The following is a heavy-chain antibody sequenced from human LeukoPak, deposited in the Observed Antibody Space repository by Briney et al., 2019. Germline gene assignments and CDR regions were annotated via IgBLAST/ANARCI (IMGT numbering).Heavy chain of an antibody. CDR3: ARLSAYYDILTGQNWFDP. CDR2: IYPRDSDT. J-gene: IGHJ5*02. V-gene: IGHV5-51*01. CDR1: GYSFSNYW. Sequence: GESLKISCKGSGYSFSNYWIDWVRQMPGKGLEWMGIIYPRDSDTRYSPSFQGQVTISADKSISTAYLQWSSLKASDTAMYYCARLSAYYDILTGQNWFDPWGQGTLVTVSS. D-gene: IGHD3-9*01.